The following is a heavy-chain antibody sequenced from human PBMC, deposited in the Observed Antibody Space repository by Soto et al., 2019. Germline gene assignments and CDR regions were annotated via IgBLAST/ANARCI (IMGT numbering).Heavy chain of an antibody. V-gene: IGHV4-4*07. CDR2: VYATGTS. Sequence: SETLSLTCSVSGGSMLKFYWSWIRNTAGKGLEWMGRVYATGTSDYNPSLRSRIAMSVDISKKTFSLRLRSVTAADTGVYYCVRDGSKTLRDCFDPWGQGILVTVSS. D-gene: IGHD4-17*01. CDR3: VRDGSKTLRDCFDP. CDR1: GGSMLKFY. J-gene: IGHJ5*02.